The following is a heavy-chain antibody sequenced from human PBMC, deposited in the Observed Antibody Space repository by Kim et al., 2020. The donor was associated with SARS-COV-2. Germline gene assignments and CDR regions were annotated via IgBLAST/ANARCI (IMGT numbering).Heavy chain of an antibody. V-gene: IGHV3-20*01. CDR2: INWNIGRA. CDR1: GFSFDGYA. D-gene: IGHD3-9*01. J-gene: IGHJ4*02. Sequence: WGSMRLSCAASGFSFDGYAMYWVRKVQGKGMVWVSGINWNIGRAGYADYVKGRFTISRDNAKNFLYLQMNSLRAEDTAFYNCAKETSLNYFDAWGQGTLVTVSS. CDR3: AKETSLNYFDA.